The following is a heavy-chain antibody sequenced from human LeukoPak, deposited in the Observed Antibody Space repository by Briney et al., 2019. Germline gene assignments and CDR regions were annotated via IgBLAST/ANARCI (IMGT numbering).Heavy chain of an antibody. V-gene: IGHV3-53*05. CDR1: GFTVSSNY. Sequence: GGSLRLSCAASGFTVSSNYMSWVRQAPGKGLEWVSVFKSGGSTYYADSVKGRFTISRDNSKNRLYLQMNSLRAEDTAVYFCAKDYYDSSGYYFGGLGATTSLSYYFDYWGQGTLVTVSS. J-gene: IGHJ4*02. CDR3: AKDYYDSSGYYFGGLGATTSLSYYFDY. CDR2: FKSGGST. D-gene: IGHD3-22*01.